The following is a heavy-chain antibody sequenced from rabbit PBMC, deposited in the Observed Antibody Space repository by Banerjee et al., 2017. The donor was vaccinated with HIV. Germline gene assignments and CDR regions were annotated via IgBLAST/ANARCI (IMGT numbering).Heavy chain of an antibody. D-gene: IGHD8-1*01. CDR3: ARDTGSSFSSYGMDL. CDR1: GFDFSSYY. V-gene: IGHV1S7*01. CDR2: IDPVFGSA. J-gene: IGHJ6*01. Sequence: QLKESGGGLVQPGGSLKLSCKASGFDFSSYYMSWVRQAPGEGLEWIGYIDPVFGSACYASWVNGRFSISRENTQNTVSLQLNSLTAADTANYFCARDTGSSFSSYGMDLWGPGTLVTVS.